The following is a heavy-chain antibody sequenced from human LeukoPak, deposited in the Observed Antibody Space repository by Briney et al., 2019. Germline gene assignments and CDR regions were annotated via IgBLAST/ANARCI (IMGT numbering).Heavy chain of an antibody. CDR1: GGSFSGYY. D-gene: IGHD3-16*01. J-gene: IGHJ5*02. V-gene: IGHV4-34*01. CDR2: INHSGST. CDR3: ARGERITFGGVIA. Sequence: SETLSLTCAVYGGSFSGYYWSWIRQPPGKGLEWTGEINHSGSTNYNPSLKSRVTISVDTSKNQFSLKLSSVTAADTAVYCCARGERITFGGVIAWGQGTLVTVSS.